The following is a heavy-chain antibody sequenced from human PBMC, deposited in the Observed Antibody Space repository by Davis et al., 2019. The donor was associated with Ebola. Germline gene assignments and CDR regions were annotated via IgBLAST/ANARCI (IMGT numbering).Heavy chain of an antibody. Sequence: PGGSLRLSCAASGFTFSIYGMNWVRQTPGKGLEWVSAISASGGSTYYADSAKGRFTISRDNSKNALYLQMNSLRAEDTALYYCAKYCISSSCYERHFASWGPGTLVTVSS. J-gene: IGHJ4*02. CDR3: AKYCISSSCYERHFAS. V-gene: IGHV3-23*01. CDR1: GFTFSIYG. CDR2: ISASGGST. D-gene: IGHD2-2*01.